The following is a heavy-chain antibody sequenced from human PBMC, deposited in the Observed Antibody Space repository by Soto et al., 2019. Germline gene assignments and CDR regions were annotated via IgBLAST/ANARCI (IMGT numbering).Heavy chain of an antibody. Sequence: SERMEIRSTVCRDSMRRWGGHGGWIRQPPGKGLEWIASIKYSGTTFYNPSLKSRVTLSVDTSKNQFALKLSSVTAAETAVYYCARHGITGSYYDAFDIWGQGTMVTVSS. J-gene: IGHJ3*02. V-gene: IGHV4-39*01. D-gene: IGHD1-26*01. CDR3: ARHGITGSYYDAFDI. CDR1: RDSMRRWGGH. CDR2: IKYSGTT.